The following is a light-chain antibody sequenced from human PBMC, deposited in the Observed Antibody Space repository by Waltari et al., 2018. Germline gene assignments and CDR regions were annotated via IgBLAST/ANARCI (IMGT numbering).Light chain of an antibody. V-gene: IGLV2-23*02. Sequence: QSALTQPASVSGSPGQSITISCTGTSSDVGSYSLVSWYQQHPGKAPKLILYDVSERPSGVSNRVSCSKSGNTASLTISVLQAEDDADYFCSSYAGSGTFVVFGGGAKLTVL. CDR2: DVS. J-gene: IGLJ3*02. CDR1: SSDVGSYSL. CDR3: SSYAGSGTFVV.